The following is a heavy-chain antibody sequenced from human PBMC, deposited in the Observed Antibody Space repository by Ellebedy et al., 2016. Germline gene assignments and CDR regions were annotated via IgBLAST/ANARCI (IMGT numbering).Heavy chain of an antibody. Sequence: ASVKVSXXASVHTFTTFRITWVRQVPGQGLEWMGFVNTFSGNTKFAQKFQGRVSMTTDSSTHTAYMDLRSLRSDDTAMYYCAKTSGWGYGENWGQGTLVTVSS. CDR1: VHTFTTFR. V-gene: IGHV1-18*04. D-gene: IGHD3-10*01. CDR3: AKTSGWGYGEN. J-gene: IGHJ4*02. CDR2: VNTFSGNT.